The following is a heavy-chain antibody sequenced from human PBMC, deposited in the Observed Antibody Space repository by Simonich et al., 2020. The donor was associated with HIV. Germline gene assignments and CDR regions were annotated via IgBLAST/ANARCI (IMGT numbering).Heavy chain of an antibody. Sequence: QVQLQQWGAGLLKPSETLSLTCAVYGGSFSSYYWSWIRQPPGKGLEWIGEINHVGSTSYNPPPKRRLTISVDTSKNQFSLRLSSVTAADTAIYYCARHHELGMGWFDPWGQGTLVTVSS. CDR3: ARHHELGMGWFDP. CDR1: GGSFSSYY. V-gene: IGHV4-34*01. D-gene: IGHD7-27*01. CDR2: INHVGST. J-gene: IGHJ5*02.